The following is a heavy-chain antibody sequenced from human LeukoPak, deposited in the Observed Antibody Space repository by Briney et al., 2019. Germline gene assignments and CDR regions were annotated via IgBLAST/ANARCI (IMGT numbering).Heavy chain of an antibody. CDR1: RFTFTNYA. J-gene: IGHJ4*02. Sequence: GGSLRLSCAASRFTFTNYAIHWVRQALGKGLEWLAVVSSDETTKFYADSVKGQFTISRDNSKNTVYLQMDSLRTEDTAVYYCVKKGGNNGRYDYFDYWGQGTLVTVSS. CDR2: VSSDETTK. CDR3: VKKGGNNGRYDYFDY. D-gene: IGHD4-23*01. V-gene: IGHV3-30-3*02.